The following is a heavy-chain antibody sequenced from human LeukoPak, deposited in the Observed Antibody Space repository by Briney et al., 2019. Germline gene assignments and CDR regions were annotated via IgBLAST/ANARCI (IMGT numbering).Heavy chain of an antibody. CDR3: ASSMRASSSWYDY. J-gene: IGHJ4*02. Sequence: SETLSLTCTVSGGSISSYYWSCIRQPPGKGLEWIGYIYYSGSTNYNPSLKSRVTISVDTSKNQFSLKLSSVTAADTAVYYCASSMRASSSWYDYWGQGTLVTVSS. D-gene: IGHD6-13*01. V-gene: IGHV4-59*01. CDR1: GGSISSYY. CDR2: IYYSGST.